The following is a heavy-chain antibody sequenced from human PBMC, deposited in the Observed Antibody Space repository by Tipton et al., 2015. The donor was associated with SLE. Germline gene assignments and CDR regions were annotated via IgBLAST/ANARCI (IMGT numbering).Heavy chain of an antibody. CDR3: ARATDYDSSGYPQAFDI. V-gene: IGHV3-66*01. Sequence: GSLRLSCAASGFSVSSNYMSWVRQAPGKGLEWVSVIYSGGSTYYADSVKGRFTISRDNSKNTLYLQMNSLRAEDTAVYFCARATDYDSSGYPQAFDIWGQGTMVTVSS. J-gene: IGHJ3*02. D-gene: IGHD3-22*01. CDR1: GFSVSSNY. CDR2: IYSGGST.